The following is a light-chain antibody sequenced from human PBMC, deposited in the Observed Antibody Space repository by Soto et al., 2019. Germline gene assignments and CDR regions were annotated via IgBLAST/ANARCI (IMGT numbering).Light chain of an antibody. J-gene: IGKJ3*01. Sequence: DVQMTQSPSSLSASVGDRVTITCRASQRVNNYLNWYQQKPGEAPKLLISAASSLQIGVPSRFGGSGSGTDFTLTISSLQPEDFGTYYCQQANSFPLTFGPGTKVDMK. CDR3: QQANSFPLT. CDR2: AAS. CDR1: QRVNNY. V-gene: IGKV1-39*01.